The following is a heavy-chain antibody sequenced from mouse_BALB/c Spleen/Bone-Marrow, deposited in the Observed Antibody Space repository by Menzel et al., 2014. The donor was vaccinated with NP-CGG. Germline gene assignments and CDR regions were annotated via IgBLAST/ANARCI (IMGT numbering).Heavy chain of an antibody. CDR1: GFTFSSFG. D-gene: IGHD2-1*01. J-gene: IGHJ3*01. Sequence: EVKVEESGGGLVQPGGSRKLSCAASGFTFSSFGMHWVRQAPEKGLEWVAYISSGSSTLYYADTVKGRFTISRDNPKNTLFLQMTSLRSEDTAMYYCARGGNFAWFAYWGQGTLVTVSA. CDR2: ISSGSSTL. CDR3: ARGGNFAWFAY. V-gene: IGHV5-17*02.